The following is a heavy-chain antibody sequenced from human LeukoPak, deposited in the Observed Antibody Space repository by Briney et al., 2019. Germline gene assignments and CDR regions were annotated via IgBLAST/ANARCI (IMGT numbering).Heavy chain of an antibody. Sequence: GGSLRLSCAAPGFSFRGNAMHWVRQAPGKGLEWVAIIWYDGSNEYYADSVKGRFIISRDNSKNTLYLQMNSLRVEDTAVYYCARGGISARPDYWGQGTLVTVSS. J-gene: IGHJ4*02. CDR2: IWYDGSNE. V-gene: IGHV3-33*01. CDR1: GFSFRGNA. D-gene: IGHD6-6*01. CDR3: ARGGISARPDY.